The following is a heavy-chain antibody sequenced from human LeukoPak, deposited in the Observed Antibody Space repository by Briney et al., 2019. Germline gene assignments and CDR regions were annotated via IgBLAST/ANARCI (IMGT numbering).Heavy chain of an antibody. CDR1: GFIFSNSW. J-gene: IGHJ3*02. V-gene: IGHV3-30-3*01. D-gene: IGHD2-8*01. CDR2: ISYDGSNK. CDR3: ARDVDGPGRGAFGI. Sequence: GGSLRLSCAVSGFIFSNSWMNWVRQAPGKGLEWVAVISYDGSNKYYADSVKGRFTISRDNSKNTLYLQMNSLRAEDTAVYYCARDVDGPGRGAFGIWGQGTMVTVSS.